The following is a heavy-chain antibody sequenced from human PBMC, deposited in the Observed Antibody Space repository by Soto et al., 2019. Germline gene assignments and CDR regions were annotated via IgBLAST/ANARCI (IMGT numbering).Heavy chain of an antibody. V-gene: IGHV4-30-4*01. Sequence: SETLSLTCSVSGGSISTGDHYWSWIRQPPGKGLEWIGYIYYSGTTYYNPSLKSRLTISVDASKNQFSLRLNSVTAADTAVYYCATYYDSSGPTFDYWGQGTLVTVS. J-gene: IGHJ4*02. CDR2: IYYSGTT. CDR1: GGSISTGDHY. CDR3: ATYYDSSGPTFDY. D-gene: IGHD3-22*01.